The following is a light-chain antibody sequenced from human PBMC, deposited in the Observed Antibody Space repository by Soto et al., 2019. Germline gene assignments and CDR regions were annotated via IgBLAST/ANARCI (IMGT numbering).Light chain of an antibody. CDR2: EVS. CDR3: SSYTSSSTPVV. CDR1: SSDVGGYNY. Sequence: QPVLTQPASVSGSPGQSITISCTGTSSDVGGYNYVSWYQQHPGKAPKLMIYEVSNRPSGVSNRFSGSKSGNTASLTISGLQAEDEVDYYCSSYTSSSTPVVFGGGTKLTVL. V-gene: IGLV2-14*01. J-gene: IGLJ2*01.